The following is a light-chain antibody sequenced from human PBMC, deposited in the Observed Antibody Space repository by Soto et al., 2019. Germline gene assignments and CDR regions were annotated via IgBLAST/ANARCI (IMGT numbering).Light chain of an antibody. CDR3: QKYNNWPPLN. Sequence: EIVMTQSPATLSVSPGERATLSCRASQSVSSNLAWYQQKPGQAPRLLIYAASTRATGIPARFSGSGSGTEFTLTIGSLQSEDFAVYDCQKYNNWPPLNLGGGTKVEIK. CDR1: QSVSSN. V-gene: IGKV3-15*01. J-gene: IGKJ4*01. CDR2: AAS.